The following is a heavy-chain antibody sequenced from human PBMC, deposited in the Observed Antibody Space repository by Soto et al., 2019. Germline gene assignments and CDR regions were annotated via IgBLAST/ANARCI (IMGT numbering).Heavy chain of an antibody. CDR3: ARDRRHDYGGYVPLY. J-gene: IGHJ4*02. D-gene: IGHD4-17*01. V-gene: IGHV3-66*01. Sequence: EVQLVESGGGLVQPGGSLRLSCAASGFTVSSNYMSWVRQAPGKGLEWVSVIYSGGSTYYADSVKGRFTISRDNSKNTLYLQMNSLRAEDTAVYYCARDRRHDYGGYVPLYWGQGTLVTVSS. CDR2: IYSGGST. CDR1: GFTVSSNY.